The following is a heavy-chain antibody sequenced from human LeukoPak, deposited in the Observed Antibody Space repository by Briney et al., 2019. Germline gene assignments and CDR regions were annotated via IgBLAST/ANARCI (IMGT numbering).Heavy chain of an antibody. D-gene: IGHD3-3*01. Sequence: GGSLRLSCAASGFTFSSYAMSWVSQAPGKGLEWVSAISGSGGSTHYADSVKGRFTISRDNSKNTLYLQMNSLRAEDTAVYYCAKVSVWSGYYSGMDVWGQGTTVTVSS. CDR2: ISGSGGST. J-gene: IGHJ6*02. CDR3: AKVSVWSGYYSGMDV. V-gene: IGHV3-23*01. CDR1: GFTFSSYA.